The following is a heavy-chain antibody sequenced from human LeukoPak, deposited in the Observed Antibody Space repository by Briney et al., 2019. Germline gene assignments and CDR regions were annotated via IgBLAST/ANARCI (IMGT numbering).Heavy chain of an antibody. CDR1: GFTFRSYG. CDR2: ISYDGSNK. Sequence: PGGFLRLSCAASGFTFRSYGMHWVRQAPGKGLEWVAVISYDGSNKYYADSVKGRFTISRDNSKKTLYLQMNSLRAEDTAVYYCAKARWSAALYYFDYWGQGTLVTVSS. V-gene: IGHV3-30*18. CDR3: AKARWSAALYYFDY. D-gene: IGHD6-13*01. J-gene: IGHJ4*02.